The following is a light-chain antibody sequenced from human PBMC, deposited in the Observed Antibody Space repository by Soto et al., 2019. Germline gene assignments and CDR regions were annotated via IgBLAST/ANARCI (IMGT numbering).Light chain of an antibody. J-gene: IGKJ3*01. CDR2: SAS. Sequence: DIVMSQSPATLSVSTGERATLSCRASQNISTNVAWYQQKPGQAPRLLLLSASSRLSDIPARFSGSGSGTEFTLTVSGLQSEDVAVYYCQQYNNWPPTFGPGTKVAIK. CDR3: QQYNNWPPT. V-gene: IGKV3-15*01. CDR1: QNISTN.